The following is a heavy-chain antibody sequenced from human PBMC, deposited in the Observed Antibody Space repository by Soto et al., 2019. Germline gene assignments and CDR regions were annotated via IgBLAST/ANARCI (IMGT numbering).Heavy chain of an antibody. Sequence: SVKVSCKASGGTFSSYAISWVRQAPGQGLEWMGGIIPIFGTANYAQKFQGRVTITADESTSTAYMELSSLRSEDTAVYYCARDVSGITGTTPGRGMDVWGQGTTVTVS. CDR1: GGTFSSYA. D-gene: IGHD1-7*01. CDR3: ARDVSGITGTTPGRGMDV. CDR2: IIPIFGTA. J-gene: IGHJ6*02. V-gene: IGHV1-69*13.